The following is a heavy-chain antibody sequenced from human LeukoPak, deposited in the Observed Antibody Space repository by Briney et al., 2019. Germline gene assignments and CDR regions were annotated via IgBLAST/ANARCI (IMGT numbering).Heavy chain of an antibody. CDR3: AKASEVGRGYFDY. V-gene: IGHV3-23*01. CDR1: GFTFSSYA. J-gene: IGHJ4*02. D-gene: IGHD1-26*01. Sequence: GGSLRLSCAASGFTFSSYAMSWVRQAPGKGLEWVSAISGSGGSTYYADSVKGRFTMSRDNSQNTLYLQMNSLRVEDTAVYYCAKASEVGRGYFDYWGQGTLVTVSS. CDR2: ISGSGGST.